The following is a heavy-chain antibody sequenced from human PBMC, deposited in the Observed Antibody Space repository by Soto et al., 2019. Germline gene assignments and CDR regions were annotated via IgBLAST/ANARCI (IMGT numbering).Heavy chain of an antibody. V-gene: IGHV3-23*01. J-gene: IGHJ5*02. Sequence: GGSLRLSCAASGFTFSSYAMSWVRQAPGKGLEWVSSISGSGGSTYYADSVKGRFTISRDNSKNTLYLKMNSLRAEDTAVYYCAKDRGTTVVTPYWFDPWGQGTLVTVSS. CDR3: AKDRGTTVVTPYWFDP. D-gene: IGHD4-17*01. CDR1: GFTFSSYA. CDR2: ISGSGGST.